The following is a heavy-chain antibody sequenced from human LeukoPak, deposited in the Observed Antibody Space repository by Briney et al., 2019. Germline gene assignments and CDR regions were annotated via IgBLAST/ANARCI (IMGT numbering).Heavy chain of an antibody. D-gene: IGHD6-13*01. CDR2: IIPILGIA. CDR3: ARGEVPTQGVIAAAGTKVRYNWFDP. CDR1: GGTFSSYA. J-gene: IGHJ5*02. V-gene: IGHV1-69*04. Sequence: GSSVKVSCKASGGTFSSYAISWVRQAPGQGLEWMGRIIPILGIANYAQKFQGRVTITADKSTSTAYMELSSLRSEDTAVYYCARGEVPTQGVIAAAGTKVRYNWFDPWGQGTLVTVSS.